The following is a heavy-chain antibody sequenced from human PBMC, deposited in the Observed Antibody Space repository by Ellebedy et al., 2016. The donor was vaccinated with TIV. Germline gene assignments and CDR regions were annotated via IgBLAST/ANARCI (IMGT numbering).Heavy chain of an antibody. CDR3: ARSGVTFFAVKDAFDI. J-gene: IGHJ3*02. CDR1: GYTFTSYY. D-gene: IGHD3-3*01. V-gene: IGHV1-46*01. Sequence: ASVKVSCKASGYTFTSYYMHWVRQAPGQGLEWMGIINPTGGSTSYAQKFQGRVTMTRDTSMSTVYMELSSLRSEDTAVYYCARSGVTFFAVKDAFDIWGQGTMVTVSA. CDR2: INPTGGST.